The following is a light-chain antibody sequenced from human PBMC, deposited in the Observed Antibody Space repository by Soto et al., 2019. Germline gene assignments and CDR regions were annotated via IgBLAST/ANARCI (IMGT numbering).Light chain of an antibody. J-gene: IGKJ3*01. Sequence: EIVLTQSPVTLSVSPGERATVSCGASQSVSSNSLAWYQQKPGLAPRLLIYDASTRATGIPDRFSGSGSGTDFTLTINRVEPEVFAVYFCQQYGTSPLTFGPGTKVDF. CDR2: DAS. CDR1: QSVSSNS. CDR3: QQYGTSPLT. V-gene: IGKV3D-20*01.